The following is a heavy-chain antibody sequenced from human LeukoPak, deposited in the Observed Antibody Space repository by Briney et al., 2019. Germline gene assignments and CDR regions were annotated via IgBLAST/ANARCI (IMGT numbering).Heavy chain of an antibody. CDR3: ARDRGFRVTWFGP. CDR1: GGSISSGGYY. CDR2: IYHSGST. Sequence: SETLSLTCTDSGGSISSGGYYWSWIRQPPGKGLEWIGYIYHSGSTYYNPSLKSRVTISVDRSKNQFSLKLSSVTAADTAVYYCARDRGFRVTWFGPWGQGTLVTVSS. D-gene: IGHD4-23*01. V-gene: IGHV4-30-2*01. J-gene: IGHJ5*02.